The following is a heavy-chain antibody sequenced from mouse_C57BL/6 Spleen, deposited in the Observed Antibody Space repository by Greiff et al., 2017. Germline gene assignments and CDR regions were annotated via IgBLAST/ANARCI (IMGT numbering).Heavy chain of an antibody. V-gene: IGHV1-19*01. J-gene: IGHJ3*01. CDR3: ARNHYGSSYGFAY. Sequence: EVKLQESGPVLVKPGASVKLSCKASGYTFTDYYMNWVKQSHGKSLEWIGVINPYNGGTSYNQKFKGKATLTVDKSSSTAYMELNSLTSEDSAVYYCARNHYGSSYGFAYWGQGTLVTVSA. D-gene: IGHD1-1*01. CDR2: INPYNGGT. CDR1: GYTFTDYY.